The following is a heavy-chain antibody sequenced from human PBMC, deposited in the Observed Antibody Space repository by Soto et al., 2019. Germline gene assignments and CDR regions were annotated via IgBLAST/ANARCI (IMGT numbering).Heavy chain of an antibody. CDR3: ARGGTSWDY. D-gene: IGHD3-16*01. CDR2: MYNSGST. J-gene: IGHJ4*02. Sequence: QVQLQESGPGLVKPSETLSLTCTVSGGSISSYYWSWIRQPPGKGLEWIGYMYNSGSTNYNPSLKSRVTISVDTSKNQFSLMLRSVTAADTAVYYCARGGTSWDYWGQGTLVTVSS. CDR1: GGSISSYY. V-gene: IGHV4-59*01.